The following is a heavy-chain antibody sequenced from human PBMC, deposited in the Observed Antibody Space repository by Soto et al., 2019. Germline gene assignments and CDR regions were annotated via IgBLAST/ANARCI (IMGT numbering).Heavy chain of an antibody. V-gene: IGHV4-59*12. CDR1: GGSISFYH. D-gene: IGHD2-15*01. CDR2: IYYSGST. CDR3: ARDWLGCSGDSCHPGSPGYYYYGMDV. J-gene: IGHJ6*02. Sequence: PSETLSLTCTVSGGSISFYHWSWIRQPPGKGLEWIGYIYYSGSTNYNPSLKSRVTISADTSKNQFSLRLTPVTAADTAVYYCARDWLGCSGDSCHPGSPGYYYYGMDVWGQGTTVTVSS.